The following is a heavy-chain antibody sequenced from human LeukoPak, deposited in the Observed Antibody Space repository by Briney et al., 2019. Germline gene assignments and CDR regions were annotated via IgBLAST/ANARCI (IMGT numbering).Heavy chain of an antibody. CDR2: ISSSSSYI. CDR3: AKETYYGGEPNPFDI. J-gene: IGHJ3*02. Sequence: GGSLRLSCAASGFTFSSYSMNRVRQAPGKGLEWVSSISSSSSYIYYADSVKGRFTISRDNSKNTLYLQMNSLRAEDTAVYYCAKETYYGGEPNPFDIWGQGTMVTVSS. V-gene: IGHV3-21*04. CDR1: GFTFSSYS. D-gene: IGHD4-23*01.